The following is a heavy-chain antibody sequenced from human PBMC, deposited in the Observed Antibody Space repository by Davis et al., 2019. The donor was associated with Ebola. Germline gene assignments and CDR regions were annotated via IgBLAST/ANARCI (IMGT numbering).Heavy chain of an antibody. CDR2: ISAYNGNT. CDR1: GYTFTSYV. Sequence: ASVKVSCKASGYTFTSYVISWVRQAPGQALEWIGCISAYNGNTNYAQKLQGRVTMTTDTSTSTAYMELRSLRSDDTAVYYCAAAIAARLPDYWGQGTLVTVSS. J-gene: IGHJ4*02. CDR3: AAAIAARLPDY. D-gene: IGHD6-6*01. V-gene: IGHV1-18*01.